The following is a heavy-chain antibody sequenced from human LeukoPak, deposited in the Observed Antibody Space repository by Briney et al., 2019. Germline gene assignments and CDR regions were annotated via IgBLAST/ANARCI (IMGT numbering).Heavy chain of an antibody. V-gene: IGHV2-70*11. D-gene: IGHD5-24*01. J-gene: IGHJ4*02. Sequence: SGPALVKPTQPLTLTYTFSGFSLRTSGMGVSWIRQPPGKALEWLARIDWDDDKYYNTSLKTRLTISKDTSKNQVVLTMTNMDPVDTATYYCARCRDGSPPDFDYWGQGTLVTVSS. CDR3: ARCRDGSPPDFDY. CDR2: IDWDDDK. CDR1: GFSLRTSGMG.